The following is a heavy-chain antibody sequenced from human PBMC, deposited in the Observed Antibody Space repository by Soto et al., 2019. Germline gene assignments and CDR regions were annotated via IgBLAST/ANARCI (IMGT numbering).Heavy chain of an antibody. CDR3: ARDNPTTGFDF. Sequence: QVQLVQSGAEVKKPGASVKVSCKASGYSLSIFAIHWVRQAPGQSLQWLGWINTGNGNTEYSQKFQGRVTITRDTSTKTAYMELSSLRSEDTAVFYCARDNPTTGFDFWGQGTLVTVSS. J-gene: IGHJ4*02. D-gene: IGHD4-17*01. CDR1: GYSLSIFA. CDR2: INTGNGNT. V-gene: IGHV1-3*04.